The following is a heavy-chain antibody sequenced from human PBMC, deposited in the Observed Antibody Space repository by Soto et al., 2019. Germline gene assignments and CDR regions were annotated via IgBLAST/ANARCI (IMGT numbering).Heavy chain of an antibody. D-gene: IGHD2-8*01. V-gene: IGHV5-51*01. Sequence: RDSLKLSDTRSGYKFSKYWIAWVLQMPGKGLEWMGIIYPSDSNTRYSPSFQGQVTISADKSISTAYLQWNSLKASDTAMYYCARQFVSVPTIPMLSYDNRGQGTLVTVSS. CDR2: IYPSDSNT. CDR3: ARQFVSVPTIPMLSYDN. CDR1: GYKFSKYW. J-gene: IGHJ1*01.